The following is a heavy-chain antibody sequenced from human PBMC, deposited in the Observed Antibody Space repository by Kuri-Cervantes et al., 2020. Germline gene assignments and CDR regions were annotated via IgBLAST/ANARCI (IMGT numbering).Heavy chain of an antibody. V-gene: IGHV6-1*01. J-gene: IGHJ6*03. CDR1: GDSVSSKSVA. CDR2: TYYRSKWKN. Sequence: SQTLSLTCAISGDSVSSKSVAWNWIRQSPSRGLEWLGRTYYRSKWKNDYAVSVKSRITINPDTSKNQFSLKLSSVTAADTAVYYCAREAVSISGFGSRHYYYYMDVWGKGTTVTVSS. D-gene: IGHD2/OR15-2a*01. CDR3: AREAVSISGFGSRHYYYYMDV.